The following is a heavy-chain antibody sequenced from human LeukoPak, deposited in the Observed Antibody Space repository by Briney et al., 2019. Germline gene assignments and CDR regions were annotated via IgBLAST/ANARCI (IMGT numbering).Heavy chain of an antibody. Sequence: GGSLRLSCAASGSTFSSYDMHWVRQATGKGLEWVSAIGTAGDTYYPGSVKGRFTISRENAKNSLYLQMNSLRAGDTAVYYCARGMGIAVAGIADFDYWGQGTLVTVSS. CDR3: ARGMGIAVAGIADFDY. J-gene: IGHJ4*02. V-gene: IGHV3-13*04. CDR1: GSTFSSYD. CDR2: IGTAGDT. D-gene: IGHD6-19*01.